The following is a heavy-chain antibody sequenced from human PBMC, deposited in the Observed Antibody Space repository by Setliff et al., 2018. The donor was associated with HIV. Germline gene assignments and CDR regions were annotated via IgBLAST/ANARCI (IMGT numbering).Heavy chain of an antibody. CDR3: ARSVGYTFGYWNY. CDR1: GFAFSDFY. Sequence: PGGSLRLSCAASGFAFSDFYMSWIRQAPGKGLAWVSYISGGGSSTNYTDSVRGRFTISRDNAKNSLYLQMSSLRANYAAVYYCARSVGYTFGYWNYWGQGTLVTVSS. J-gene: IGHJ4*02. D-gene: IGHD5-18*01. CDR2: ISGGGSST. V-gene: IGHV3-11*01.